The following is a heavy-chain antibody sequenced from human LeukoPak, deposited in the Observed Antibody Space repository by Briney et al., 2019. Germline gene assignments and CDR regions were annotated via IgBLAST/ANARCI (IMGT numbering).Heavy chain of an antibody. Sequence: PSQTLSLTCTVSGGSISSGDYYWSWIRQPPGKGLEWIGSIYHSGSTYYNPSLKSRVTISVDTSKNQFSLKLSSVTAADTAVYYCASLLIAAAGTGFWFDPWGQGTLVTVSS. CDR3: ASLLIAAAGTGFWFDP. CDR2: IYHSGST. V-gene: IGHV4-39*07. D-gene: IGHD6-13*01. J-gene: IGHJ5*02. CDR1: GGSISSGDYY.